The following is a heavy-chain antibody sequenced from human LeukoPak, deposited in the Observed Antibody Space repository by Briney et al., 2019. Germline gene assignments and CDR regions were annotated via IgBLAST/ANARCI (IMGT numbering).Heavy chain of an antibody. CDR2: IYYSGNS. CDR1: GGSISGYY. D-gene: IGHD3-10*01. J-gene: IGHJ5*02. Sequence: PSETLSLTCTVSGGSISGYYWSWIRQPPGKGLEWIGYIYYSGNSNYNPSLKSRVTISADTSKNQFSLKLNSVTAADTAVYYCARHYGPWGQGTLVTVSS. V-gene: IGHV4-59*08. CDR3: ARHYGP.